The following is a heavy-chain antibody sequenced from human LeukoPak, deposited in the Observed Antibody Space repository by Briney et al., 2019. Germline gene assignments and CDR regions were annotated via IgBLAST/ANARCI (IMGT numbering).Heavy chain of an antibody. CDR3: ARDLRGYSYGYEGSKDY. CDR2: ISSSSSYI. J-gene: IGHJ4*02. V-gene: IGHV3-21*01. D-gene: IGHD5-18*01. CDR1: GVTCNNYA. Sequence: GGSLRLSCAASGVTCNNYAMTWVRQAPGKGVECVSSISSSSSYIYYADSGKGRFTISRDNAKNSLYLQINRLRAEDTAVYYCARDLRGYSYGYEGSKDYWGQGTLVTVSS.